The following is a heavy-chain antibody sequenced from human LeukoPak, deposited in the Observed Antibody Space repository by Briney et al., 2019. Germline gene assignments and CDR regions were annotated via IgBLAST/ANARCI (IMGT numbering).Heavy chain of an antibody. CDR3: ARDYSSSSGKAFDI. J-gene: IGHJ3*02. CDR1: GGSISSYY. V-gene: IGHV4-4*07. D-gene: IGHD6-6*01. CDR2: IYISGST. Sequence: SETLSLTCTVSGGSISSYYWSWIRQPAGKGLEWIGRIYISGSTNYNPSLKSRVTMSVDTSKNQFSLKLSSVTAADTAVYYCARDYSSSSGKAFDIWGHGTMVTVSS.